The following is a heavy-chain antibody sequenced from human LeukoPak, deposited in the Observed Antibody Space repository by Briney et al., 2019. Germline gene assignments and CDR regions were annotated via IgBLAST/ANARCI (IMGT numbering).Heavy chain of an antibody. CDR1: GGSISSYY. V-gene: IGHV4-59*01. J-gene: IGHJ4*02. CDR2: IYHSGST. Sequence: PSETLSLTCTVSGGSISSYYWSWIRQPPGKGLEWIGYIYHSGSTNYNPSLKSRVTISVDTSKNQFSLKLSSVTAADTAVYYCARDRHWTNDWVFDYWGQGTLVTVSS. D-gene: IGHD1/OR15-1a*01. CDR3: ARDRHWTNDWVFDY.